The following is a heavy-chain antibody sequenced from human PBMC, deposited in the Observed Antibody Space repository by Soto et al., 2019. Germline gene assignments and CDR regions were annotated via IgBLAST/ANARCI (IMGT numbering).Heavy chain of an antibody. CDR1: GYTFTNYA. J-gene: IGHJ6*03. Sequence: ASVKVSCKASGYTFTNYAVRWVRQVPGQRLEWMGWINAGNGNTRYSQKFQGRVTITRDTSARTAYMELSSLRSEDTAVYYCARGHLAVVPVASWYFYMDVWGKGTTVTVS. D-gene: IGHD2-2*01. CDR3: ARGHLAVVPVASWYFYMDV. V-gene: IGHV1-3*01. CDR2: INAGNGNT.